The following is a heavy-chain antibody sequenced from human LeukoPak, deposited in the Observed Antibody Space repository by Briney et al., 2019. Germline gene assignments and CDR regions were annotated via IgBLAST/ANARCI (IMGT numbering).Heavy chain of an antibody. D-gene: IGHD4-23*01. CDR2: IIPIFGTA. V-gene: IGHV1-69*05. CDR3: AREGGGNWSDAFDI. J-gene: IGHJ3*02. Sequence: ASVKVSCKASGGTFSSYAISWVRQASGQGLEWMGGIIPIFGTANYAQKFQGRVTITTDESTSTAYMELSSLRSEDTAVYYCAREGGGNWSDAFDIWGQGTMVTVSS. CDR1: GGTFSSYA.